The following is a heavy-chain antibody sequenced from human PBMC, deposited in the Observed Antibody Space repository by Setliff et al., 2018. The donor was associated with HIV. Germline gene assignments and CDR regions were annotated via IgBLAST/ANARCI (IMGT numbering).Heavy chain of an antibody. D-gene: IGHD3-3*01. V-gene: IGHV4-61*08. CDR1: GGSISSGDYY. Sequence: SETLSLTCTVSGGSISSGDYYWSWIRQPPGKGLEWIGEINHSGSTNYNPSLKSRVTISVDTSKNQFSLRLSSVTAAETAVYYCARGIENFWSGYIRWGQGTLVTVSS. J-gene: IGHJ4*02. CDR2: INHSGST. CDR3: ARGIENFWSGYIR.